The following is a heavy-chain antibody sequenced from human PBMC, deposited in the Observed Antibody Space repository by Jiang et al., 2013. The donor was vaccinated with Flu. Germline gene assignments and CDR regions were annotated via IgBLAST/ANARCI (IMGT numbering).Heavy chain of an antibody. D-gene: IGHD3-16*01. CDR2: IIPILGIA. J-gene: IGHJ3*02. Sequence: AEVKKPGSSVKVSCKASGGTFSSYAISWVRQAPGQGLEWMGRIIPILGIANYAQKFQGRVTITADKSTSTAYMELSSLRSEDTAVYYCAREDAVITFGDAFDIWGQGTMVTVSS. V-gene: IGHV1-69*04. CDR1: GGTFSSYA. CDR3: AREDAVITFGDAFDI.